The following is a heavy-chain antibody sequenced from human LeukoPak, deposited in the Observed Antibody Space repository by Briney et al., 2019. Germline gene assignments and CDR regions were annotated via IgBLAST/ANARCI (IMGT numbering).Heavy chain of an antibody. CDR3: ARDDHFDYDFWSGYFSSGFEEKYYFDY. J-gene: IGHJ4*02. V-gene: IGHV3-21*01. CDR1: GFTFSSYS. CDR2: ISSSSSYI. Sequence: GGSLRLSCAASGFTFSSYSMNWVRQAPGKGPEWVSSISSSSSYIYYADSVKGRFTISRDNAKNSLYLQMNSLRAEDTAVYYCARDDHFDYDFWSGYFSSGFEEKYYFDYWGQGTLVTVSS. D-gene: IGHD3-3*01.